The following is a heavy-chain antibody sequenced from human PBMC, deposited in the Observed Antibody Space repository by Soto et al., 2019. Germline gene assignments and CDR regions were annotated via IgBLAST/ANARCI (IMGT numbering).Heavy chain of an antibody. CDR2: IKSKTDGGTT. J-gene: IGHJ4*02. CDR3: TTDRELWFGEFPYYFDY. V-gene: IGHV3-15*01. Sequence: GGSLRLSCAASGFTFSNAWMSWVRQAPGKGLEWVGRIKSKTDGGTTDYAAPVKGRFTISRDDSKNTLYLQMNSLKTEDTAVYYCTTDRELWFGEFPYYFDYWGQGTLVTVSS. CDR1: GFTFSNAW. D-gene: IGHD3-10*01.